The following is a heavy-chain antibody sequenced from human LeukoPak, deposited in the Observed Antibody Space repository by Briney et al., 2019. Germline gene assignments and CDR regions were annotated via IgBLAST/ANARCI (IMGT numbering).Heavy chain of an antibody. CDR2: IDWDDDT. J-gene: IGHJ4*02. Sequence: SGPALVKPPQTLTLTCTFSGFSLTTHGMGMSWLRQPPGKAPEWLALIDWDDDTYYNPSLETRVTISKDTSKNQVVLTMTNMDPVDTATYYCARSHFGSGRAIDFWGRGTLVTVSS. CDR3: ARSHFGSGRAIDF. V-gene: IGHV2-70*01. D-gene: IGHD3-10*01. CDR1: GFSLTTHGMG.